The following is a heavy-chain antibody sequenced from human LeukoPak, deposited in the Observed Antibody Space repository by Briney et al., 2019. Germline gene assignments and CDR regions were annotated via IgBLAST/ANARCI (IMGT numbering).Heavy chain of an antibody. CDR2: ISYDGSNK. CDR3: ATRSISVGATSRYAFDI. V-gene: IGHV3-30*03. CDR1: GFTFSSYG. Sequence: PGRSLRLSCAASGFTFSSYGMHWVRQAPGKGLEWVAVISYDGSNKYYADSVKGRFTISRDNSKNTLYLQMNSLRAEDTAVYYCATRSISVGATSRYAFDIWGQGTMVTVSS. J-gene: IGHJ3*02. D-gene: IGHD1-26*01.